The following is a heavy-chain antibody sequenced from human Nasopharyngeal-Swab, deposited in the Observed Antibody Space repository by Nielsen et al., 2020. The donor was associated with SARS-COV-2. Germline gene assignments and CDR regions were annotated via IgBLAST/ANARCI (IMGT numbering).Heavy chain of an antibody. V-gene: IGHV3-30-3*01. CDR3: ARGPGYYYDSSGSFPVY. CDR2: ISYDGSNK. CDR1: GFTFSSYA. J-gene: IGHJ4*02. D-gene: IGHD3-22*01. Sequence: GGSLRLSCAASGFTFSSYAMHWVRQAPGKGLERVAVISYDGSNKYYADSVKGRFTISRDNSKNTLYLQMNSLRAEDTAVYYCARGPGYYYDSSGSFPVYWGQGTLVTVSS.